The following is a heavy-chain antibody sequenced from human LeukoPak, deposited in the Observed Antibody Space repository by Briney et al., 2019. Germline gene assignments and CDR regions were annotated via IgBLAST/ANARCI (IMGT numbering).Heavy chain of an antibody. Sequence: GGSLGLSCAASGFTVSSNYMSWVRQAPGKGLEWVSVIYSGGSTYYADSVKGRFTISRDNSKNTLYLQMNSLRAEDTAVYYCARSGSYYKDYYYGMDVWGQGTTVTVSS. CDR1: GFTVSSNY. V-gene: IGHV3-66*01. D-gene: IGHD3-10*01. CDR2: IYSGGST. J-gene: IGHJ6*02. CDR3: ARSGSYYKDYYYGMDV.